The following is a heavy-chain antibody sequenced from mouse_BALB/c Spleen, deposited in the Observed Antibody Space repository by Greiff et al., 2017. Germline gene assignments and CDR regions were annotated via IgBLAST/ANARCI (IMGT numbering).Heavy chain of an antibody. CDR3: ASSGYYAMDY. Sequence: VQLQQSGPELVKPGASVKMSCKASGYTFTSYYIHWVKQRPGQGLEWIGWIYPGDGSTKYNEKFKGKTTLTADKSSSTAYMLLSSLTSEDSAIYFCASSGYYAMDYWGQGTSVTVSA. J-gene: IGHJ4*01. CDR2: IYPGDGST. V-gene: IGHV1S56*01. CDR1: GYTFTSYY. D-gene: IGHD3-1*01.